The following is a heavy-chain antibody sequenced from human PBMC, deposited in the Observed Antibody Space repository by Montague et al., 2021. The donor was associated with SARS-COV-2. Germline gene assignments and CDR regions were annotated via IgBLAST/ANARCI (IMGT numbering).Heavy chain of an antibody. J-gene: IGHJ3*02. CDR2: ISYDGSNK. CDR3: ARAGGYRDAFDI. V-gene: IGHV3-30-3*01. D-gene: IGHD3-22*01. CDR1: GFTFSSYS. Sequence: SLRLSCAASGFTFSSYSTHWVRQAPGKGLEWVAVISYDGSNKYYADSVKGRFTISRDNSKNTLYLQMNSLRAEGTAVYYCARAGGYRDAFDIWGQGTTVTVSS.